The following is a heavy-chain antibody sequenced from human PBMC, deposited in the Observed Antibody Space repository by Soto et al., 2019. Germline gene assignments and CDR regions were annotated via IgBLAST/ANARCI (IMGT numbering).Heavy chain of an antibody. CDR2: ISTYNGYT. CDR3: ARCLYDFRSGYSAAPFDP. V-gene: IGHV1-18*01. J-gene: IGHJ5*02. D-gene: IGHD3-3*01. CDR1: GYTFTSYG. Sequence: ASVKVSYKASGYTFTSYGINWVRQAPGQGLEWMGWISTYNGYTNYAQKLQGRVTMTTDTSTSTAYMELRSLRSDDTAVYYCARCLYDFRSGYSAAPFDPWGQGKLVTVSS.